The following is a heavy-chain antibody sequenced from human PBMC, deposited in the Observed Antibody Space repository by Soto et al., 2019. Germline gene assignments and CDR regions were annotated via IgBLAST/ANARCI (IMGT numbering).Heavy chain of an antibody. CDR2: IDPSDSYT. CDR3: ARGFYYSSSSLFHMDV. Sequence: PGESLKISCKGSGYSFTSYWISWVRQMPGKGLEWMGRIDPSDSYTNYSPSFQGHVTISADKSISTAYLQWSSLKASDTAMYYCARGFYYSSSSLFHMDVWGQGTTVTVSS. J-gene: IGHJ6*02. D-gene: IGHD6-6*01. CDR1: GYSFTSYW. V-gene: IGHV5-10-1*01.